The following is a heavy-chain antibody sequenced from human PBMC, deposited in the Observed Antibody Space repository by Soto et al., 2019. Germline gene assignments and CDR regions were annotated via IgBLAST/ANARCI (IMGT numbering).Heavy chain of an antibody. D-gene: IGHD2-2*01. V-gene: IGHV4-31*03. CDR1: GGSISSGGYY. Sequence: QVQLQESGPGLVKPSQTLSLTCTVSGGSISSGGYYWSWIRQHPGKGLEWIGYIYYSGSTSYNPSLKSRVTISVDTSKNQFSLKLSSVTAADTAVYYCAREGYASTSEYYYYYGMDVWGQGTTVTVSS. J-gene: IGHJ6*02. CDR2: IYYSGST. CDR3: AREGYASTSEYYYYYGMDV.